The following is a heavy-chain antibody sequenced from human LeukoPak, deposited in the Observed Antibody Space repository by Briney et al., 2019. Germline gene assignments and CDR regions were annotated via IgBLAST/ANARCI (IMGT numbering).Heavy chain of an antibody. D-gene: IGHD3-3*01. CDR1: GFTFDDYA. Sequence: PGGSLRLSCAASGFTFDDYAMDWVRQVPGKGLEWVASVDWNSATIAYADSVKGRFSISRDNAKKFVYLQMNSLRAGDTALYYCAKGVSGYSFDALDVWGQGTMVTVSS. J-gene: IGHJ3*01. CDR3: AKGVSGYSFDALDV. V-gene: IGHV3-9*01. CDR2: VDWNSATI.